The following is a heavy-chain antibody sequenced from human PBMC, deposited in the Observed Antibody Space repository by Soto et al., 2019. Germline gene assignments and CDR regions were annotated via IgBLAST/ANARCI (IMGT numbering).Heavy chain of an antibody. J-gene: IGHJ4*02. CDR2: INPSGDTT. CDR1: GFTLTTYH. D-gene: IGHD2-15*01. V-gene: IGHV1-46*01. Sequence: ASVKVSCKASGFTLTTYHMHWVRQAPGQGLEWIGIINPSGDTTTYAQRYQGRVTITRDTSTNTLFMELSSLRYEDTALYYCARPLIGTHTLAFDYWRQGTMVTVS. CDR3: ARPLIGTHTLAFDY.